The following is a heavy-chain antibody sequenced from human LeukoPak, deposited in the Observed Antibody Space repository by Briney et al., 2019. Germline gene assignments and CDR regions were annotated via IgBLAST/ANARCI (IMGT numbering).Heavy chain of an antibody. CDR3: AKGSVAGPLSHFDY. J-gene: IGHJ4*02. D-gene: IGHD6-19*01. Sequence: GESLKISCVASGFTFNKYAMNWVRQAPGKGLEWVSAISDSTYYADSVKGRFTISRDNSKNTLYLQMNSLRGEDTAVYYCAKGSVAGPLSHFDYWGQGTLVTVSS. V-gene: IGHV3-23*01. CDR2: ISDST. CDR1: GFTFNKYA.